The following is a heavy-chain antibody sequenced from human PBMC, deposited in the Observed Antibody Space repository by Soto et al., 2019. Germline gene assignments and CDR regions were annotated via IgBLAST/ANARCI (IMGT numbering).Heavy chain of an antibody. V-gene: IGHV3-48*03. D-gene: IGHD3-22*01. Sequence: PGGSLRLSCAASGFTFSSYEMNWVRQAPGKGLEWVSYISSSGSTIYYADSVKGRFTISRDNAKNSLYLQMNSLRAEDTAVYYCARDYYLSVSQPFDYWGQGTLVTVSS. J-gene: IGHJ4*02. CDR2: ISSSGSTI. CDR1: GFTFSSYE. CDR3: ARDYYLSVSQPFDY.